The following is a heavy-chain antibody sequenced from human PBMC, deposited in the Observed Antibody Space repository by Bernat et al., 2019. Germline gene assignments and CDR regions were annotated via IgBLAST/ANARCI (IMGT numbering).Heavy chain of an antibody. V-gene: IGHV7-4-1*02. J-gene: IGHJ6*03. CDR3: AREKGGDMVVAATDYYYYYYMDV. D-gene: IGHD2-15*01. CDR1: GYTFTSYA. Sequence: QVQLVQSGSELKKPGASVKVSCKASGYTFTSYAMNWVRQAPGQGLEWMGWINTNTGNPTYAQGFTGRFVFSLDTSVSTAYLQISSLKAEETAVYYCAREKGGDMVVAATDYYYYYYMDVWGQGTTVTVSS. CDR2: INTNTGNP.